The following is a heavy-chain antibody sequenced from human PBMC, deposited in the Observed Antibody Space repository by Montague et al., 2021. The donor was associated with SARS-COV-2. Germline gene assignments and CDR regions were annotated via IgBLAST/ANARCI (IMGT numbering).Heavy chain of an antibody. V-gene: IGHV4-39*01. CDR2: IYYSGST. D-gene: IGHD3-3*01. Sequence: SHSHSLIYTVSGGSISSSNYYWGWIRQPPGKGPEWIGSIYYSGSTYYTPSLKSRVTISVDTSKNQFSLRLSSVTAADTAVYYCARHSGRDTIFGVVIIFDAFDIWGQGTMVTVSS. CDR1: GGSISSSNYY. CDR3: ARHSGRDTIFGVVIIFDAFDI. J-gene: IGHJ3*02.